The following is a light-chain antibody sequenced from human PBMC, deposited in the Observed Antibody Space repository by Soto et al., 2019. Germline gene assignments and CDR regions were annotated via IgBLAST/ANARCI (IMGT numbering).Light chain of an antibody. CDR2: GAS. V-gene: IGKV3-20*01. CDR3: QQYGS. Sequence: EIVLTQSPATLSLSPGERATLSCRASPSVSGSNLAWYQQKPGQAPRLVIYGASSRATGIPDRFSGSGSGTDFTLTISRLEPEDFAVYYRQQYGSFGQGTKVDIK. J-gene: IGKJ1*01. CDR1: PSVSGSN.